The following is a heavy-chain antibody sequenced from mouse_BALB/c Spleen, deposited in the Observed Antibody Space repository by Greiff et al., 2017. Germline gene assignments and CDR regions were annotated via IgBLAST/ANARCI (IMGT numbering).Heavy chain of an antibody. J-gene: IGHJ4*01. V-gene: IGHV5-15*02. D-gene: IGHD2-4*01. CDR2: ISNLAYSI. CDR3: ARDLDYMDY. CDR1: GFTFSDYG. Sequence: DVMLVESGGGLVQPGGSRKLSCAASGFTFSDYGMAWVRQAPGKGPEWVAFISNLAYSIYYADTVTGRFTISRENAKNTLYLEMSSLRSEDTAMYYCARDLDYMDYWGQGTSVTVSS.